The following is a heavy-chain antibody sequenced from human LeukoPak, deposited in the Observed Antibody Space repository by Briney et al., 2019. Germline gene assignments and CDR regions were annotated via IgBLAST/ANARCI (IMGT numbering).Heavy chain of an antibody. CDR3: ARWRRAFDI. J-gene: IGHJ3*02. CDR2: IYSGGST. CDR1: GFTFGDYA. V-gene: IGHV3-53*01. Sequence: GGSLRLSCTASGFTFGDYAMSWVRQAPGKGLEWVSVIYSGGSTYYADSVKGRFTISRDNSKNTLYLQMNSLRAEDTAVYYCARWRRAFDIWGQGTMVTVSS.